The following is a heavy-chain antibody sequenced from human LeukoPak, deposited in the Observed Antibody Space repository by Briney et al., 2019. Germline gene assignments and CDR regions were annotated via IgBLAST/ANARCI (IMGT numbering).Heavy chain of an antibody. D-gene: IGHD6-19*01. V-gene: IGHV4-34*01. Sequence: PSETLSLTCAVYGGSFSGYYWSWIRRPPGKGLEWIGEINHSGSTNYNPSLKSRVTISVDTSKNQFSLKLSSVTAADTAVYYCAREAGGVAGTDYWGQGTLVTVSS. CDR2: INHSGST. J-gene: IGHJ4*02. CDR1: GGSFSGYY. CDR3: AREAGGVAGTDY.